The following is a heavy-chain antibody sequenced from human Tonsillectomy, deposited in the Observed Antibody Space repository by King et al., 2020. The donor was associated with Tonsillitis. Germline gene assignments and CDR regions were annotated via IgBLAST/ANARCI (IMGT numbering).Heavy chain of an antibody. CDR3: ATSYGLWLRGDFDY. CDR1: GFTFSSYA. CDR2: IRGSGAGT. Sequence: DVQLVESGGGLVQPGGSLRLSCAASGFTFSSYAMSWVRQPPGKELEWVSSIRGSGAGTFYADSVKGRFTISRDNSKNTLYLQMNSLRAEDTAVYYCATSYGLWLRGDFDYWGRGTLVTVSS. J-gene: IGHJ4*02. V-gene: IGHV3-23*04. D-gene: IGHD5-18*01.